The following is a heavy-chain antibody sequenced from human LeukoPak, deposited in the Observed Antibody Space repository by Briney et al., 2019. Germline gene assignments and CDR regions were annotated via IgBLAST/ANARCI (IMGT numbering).Heavy chain of an antibody. CDR2: ISWNSGSI. D-gene: IGHD4-23*01. J-gene: IGHJ3*02. Sequence: GGALRLSCAASGFTFHQYAIHGVRQAPAKGLEGVSGISWNSGSIGYADSVKGRFTISRDYAKNSLYLQMNSLRAEDMALYYCAKADRNSNAFDIWGQGTMVTVSS. CDR3: AKADRNSNAFDI. CDR1: GFTFHQYA. V-gene: IGHV3-9*03.